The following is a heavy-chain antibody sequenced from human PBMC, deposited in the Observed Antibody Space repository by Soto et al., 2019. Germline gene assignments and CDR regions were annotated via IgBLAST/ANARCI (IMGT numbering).Heavy chain of an antibody. CDR3: ARLGLAALDY. CDR2: VSYSGNT. V-gene: IGHV4-59*01. J-gene: IGHJ4*02. Sequence: SQTLSLTCTVSGGSISSYFWSWIRQPPGKGLEWIGYVSYSGNTNYNPSLKSRVTLSVDTSKNQFSLRLSSVTAADTAMYYCARLGLAALDYWGQGILVTVSS. CDR1: GGSISSYF. D-gene: IGHD2-15*01.